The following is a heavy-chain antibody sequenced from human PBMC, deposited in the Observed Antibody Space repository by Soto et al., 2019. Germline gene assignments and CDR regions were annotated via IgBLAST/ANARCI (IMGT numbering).Heavy chain of an antibody. Sequence: PSETLSLTCTASGGSISSYYWSWIRQPPGKGLEWIGYIYYSGSTNYNPSLKSRVTISVDTSKNQFSLKLSSVTAADTAVYYCARGRDYSSSTHNWFDPWGQGTLVTVSS. CDR3: ARGRDYSSSTHNWFDP. V-gene: IGHV4-59*01. CDR1: GGSISSYY. D-gene: IGHD6-13*01. CDR2: IYYSGST. J-gene: IGHJ5*02.